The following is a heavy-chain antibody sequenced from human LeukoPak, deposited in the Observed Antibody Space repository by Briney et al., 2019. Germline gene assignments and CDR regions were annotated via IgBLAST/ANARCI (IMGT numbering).Heavy chain of an antibody. V-gene: IGHV3-7*03. Sequence: PGGSLRLSCAASGFPFSSYWVSWVRQAPGKGQEWVASIKEDGSKKYYVDSVKGRFTISRDNAKNSQYLQMNSLRAEDTAVYYCARVGTADYSSGWFDYWGQGTLVTVSS. D-gene: IGHD6-19*01. CDR1: GFPFSSYW. CDR2: IKEDGSKK. CDR3: ARVGTADYSSGWFDY. J-gene: IGHJ4*02.